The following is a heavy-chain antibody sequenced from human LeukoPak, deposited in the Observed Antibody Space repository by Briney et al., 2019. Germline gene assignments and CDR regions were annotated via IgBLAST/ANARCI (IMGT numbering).Heavy chain of an antibody. CDR2: INAGNGNT. CDR3: ARGPIAAVAFFDY. V-gene: IGHV1-3*01. CDR1: GYTFTNYA. J-gene: IGHJ4*02. Sequence: ASVTVSCKASGYTFTNYAIHWVRQAPGQRLEWMGWINAGNGNTKYLQRFQGRVTITRDTSASTAYMELSSLRYEDRAVFYCARGPIAAVAFFDYWGQGTLVSVSS. D-gene: IGHD6-13*01.